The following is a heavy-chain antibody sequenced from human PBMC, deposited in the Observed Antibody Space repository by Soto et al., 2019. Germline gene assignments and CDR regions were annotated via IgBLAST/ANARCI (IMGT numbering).Heavy chain of an antibody. CDR2: ISSSSAYI. D-gene: IGHD3-16*01. Sequence: EVHLVGAGGGLVKPGESLTLSCAASGFTFGSFTLNWVRQDPGKGLEWVSSISSSSAYIYYAESVKGRFTISRDNARSTLYLQMNSLRLDDTAVYFCARDGLTFGGDWGQGTLVAVSS. V-gene: IGHV3-21*06. J-gene: IGHJ4*02. CDR3: ARDGLTFGGD. CDR1: GFTFGSFT.